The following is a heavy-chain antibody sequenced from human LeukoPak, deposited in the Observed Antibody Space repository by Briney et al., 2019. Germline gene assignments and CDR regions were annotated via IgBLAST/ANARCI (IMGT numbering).Heavy chain of an antibody. D-gene: IGHD3-10*01. CDR3: ARLGSGSNY. Sequence: SQTLSLTCTISGDSVSSNSAAWIWIRQSPSRGLEWLGRTYYRSKWYTEYAVSVKSRITINPDTSKNQFSLQLSSVNPEDTAVYYCARLGSGSNYWGQGTLVTVSS. J-gene: IGHJ4*02. V-gene: IGHV6-1*01. CDR1: GDSVSSNSAA. CDR2: TYYRSKWYT.